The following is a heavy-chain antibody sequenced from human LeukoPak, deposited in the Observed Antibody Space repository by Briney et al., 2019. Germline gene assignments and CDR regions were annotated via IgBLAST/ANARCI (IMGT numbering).Heavy chain of an antibody. Sequence: SETLSLTCAVYGGSFSGYYWTWIRQPPGKGLEWIGEINQSGSTNYKPSLKSRVTISVDTSKNQFSLMLSSVTAADTAVYYCARRARFGSSFDYWGQGTLVTVSS. J-gene: IGHJ4*02. V-gene: IGHV4-34*01. CDR3: ARRARFGSSFDY. CDR1: GGSFSGYY. CDR2: INQSGST. D-gene: IGHD3-10*01.